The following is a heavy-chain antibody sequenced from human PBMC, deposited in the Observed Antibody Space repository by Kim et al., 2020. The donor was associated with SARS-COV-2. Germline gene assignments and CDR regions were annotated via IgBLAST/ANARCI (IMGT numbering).Heavy chain of an antibody. CDR2: MNPNSGNT. J-gene: IGHJ6*02. V-gene: IGHV1-8*01. CDR3: ARGQVVRGVIITFYYYYYGMDV. Sequence: ASVKVSCKASGYTFTSYDINWVRQATGQGLEWMGWMNPNSGNTGYAQKFQGRVTMTRNTSISTAYMELSSLRSEDTAVYYCARGQVVRGVIITFYYYYYGMDVWGQGTTVTVSS. D-gene: IGHD3-10*01. CDR1: GYTFTSYD.